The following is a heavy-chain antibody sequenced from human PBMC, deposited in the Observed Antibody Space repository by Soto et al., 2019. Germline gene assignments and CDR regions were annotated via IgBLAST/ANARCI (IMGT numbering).Heavy chain of an antibody. CDR3: AKEQWNFDH. CDR2: ISSHGGST. J-gene: IGHJ4*02. V-gene: IGHV3-23*01. D-gene: IGHD6-19*01. CDR1: GFIFSTTA. Sequence: GGSLRLSCAASGFIFSTTAMSWVRQAPGKGLEWVSGISSHGGSTYYADSVKGRFTISRDNSKNTLYLQMNSLRAEDTAVYYCAKEQWNFDHWGQGTLVTVSS.